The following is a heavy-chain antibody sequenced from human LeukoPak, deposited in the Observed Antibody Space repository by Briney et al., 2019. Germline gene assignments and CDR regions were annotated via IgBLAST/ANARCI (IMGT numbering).Heavy chain of an antibody. J-gene: IGHJ4*02. CDR2: IYYSGST. D-gene: IGHD4/OR15-4a*01. CDR3: ARDYGGGPYYFDY. V-gene: IGHV4-30-4*01. CDR1: GGSISGGDYY. Sequence: SQTLSLTCTVSGGSISGGDYYWSWIRQPPGKGLEWIGYIYYSGSTYYNPSLKSRVTISVDTSKNQFSLKLSSVTAADTAVYYCARDYGGGPYYFDYWGQGTLVTVSS.